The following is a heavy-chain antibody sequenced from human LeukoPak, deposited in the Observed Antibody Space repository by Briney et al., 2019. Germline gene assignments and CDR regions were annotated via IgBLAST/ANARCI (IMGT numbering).Heavy chain of an antibody. CDR1: GFTFSSYA. CDR3: AKGPGIAVAGRYYYYMDV. Sequence: PGGSLRLSCAASGFTFSSYAMSWVRQAPGKGLEWVSAISGSGGSTYYADSVKGRFTISRDNSKNTLYLQMNSLRAEDTAVYYCAKGPGIAVAGRYYYYMDVWGKGSTVTVSS. V-gene: IGHV3-23*01. D-gene: IGHD6-19*01. J-gene: IGHJ6*03. CDR2: ISGSGGST.